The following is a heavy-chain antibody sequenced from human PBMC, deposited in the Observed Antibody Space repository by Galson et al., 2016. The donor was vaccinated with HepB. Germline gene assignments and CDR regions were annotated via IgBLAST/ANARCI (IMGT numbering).Heavy chain of an antibody. CDR1: GYTFINYA. D-gene: IGHD6-19*01. V-gene: IGHV1-3*01. J-gene: IGHJ4*02. CDR3: ASGYSSGWFFRIDY. CDR2: INAVSGNT. Sequence: SVKVSCKASGYTFINYAWHWVRQAPGQGLEWMGWINAVSGNTDFSPRFLGRVSITRDTSANTAYMELSSLTSEDTAVYYCASGYSSGWFFRIDYWGKGTLLTVSS.